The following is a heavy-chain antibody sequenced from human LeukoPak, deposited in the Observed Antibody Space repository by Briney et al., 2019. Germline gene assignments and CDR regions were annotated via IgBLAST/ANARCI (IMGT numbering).Heavy chain of an antibody. CDR2: IYYSGNT. D-gene: IGHD3-10*01. J-gene: IGHJ4*02. Sequence: SETLSLTCTVSGVSISSSNSYWGWIRQPPGKGLEWIGSIYYSGNTYYNASLKSRVTISVDTAKSQFSLKLTSVTAADTAVYYCARQTGSGLFTLPGGQGTLVTVSS. CDR1: GVSISSSNSY. CDR3: ARQTGSGLFTLP. V-gene: IGHV4-39*01.